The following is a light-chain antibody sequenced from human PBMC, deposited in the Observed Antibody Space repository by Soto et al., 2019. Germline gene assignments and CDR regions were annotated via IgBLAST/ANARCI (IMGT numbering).Light chain of an antibody. CDR2: VGTGGIVG. V-gene: IGLV9-49*01. J-gene: IGLJ3*02. CDR3: GADPGSVSNFVRV. CDR1: SGYSNYK. Sequence: QAVVTQPPSASASLGASVTLTCTLSSGYSNYKVDWYQQRPGKGPRFVMRVGTGGIVGSKGDGIPDRFSVLGSGLNRYLTIKNIQEEDESDYHCGADPGSVSNFVRVFGGGTKLTVL.